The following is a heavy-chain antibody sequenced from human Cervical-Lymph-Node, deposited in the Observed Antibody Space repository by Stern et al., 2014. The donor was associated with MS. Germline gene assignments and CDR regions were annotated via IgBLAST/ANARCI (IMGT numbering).Heavy chain of an antibody. D-gene: IGHD2-15*01. Sequence: QLVESGGGLVQPGRSLRLSCAASGFTFDDYAMHWVRQAPGTGMEWDSSIIYNRAHIGYADSVKGRFTISRDNAKNSLYLQMDSLRPEDTAVYYCAKDRVAGRRGALDYWGQGTLVTVSS. CDR1: GFTFDDYA. CDR3: AKDRVAGRRGALDY. CDR2: IIYNRAHI. J-gene: IGHJ4*02. V-gene: IGHV3-9*01.